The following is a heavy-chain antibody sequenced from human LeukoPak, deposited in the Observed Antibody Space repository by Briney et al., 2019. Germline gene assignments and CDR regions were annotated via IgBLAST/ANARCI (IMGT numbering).Heavy chain of an antibody. CDR1: GFIFSSYS. J-gene: IGHJ4*02. CDR3: ARDGASLGAQFDY. Sequence: PGRSLRLSCTASGFIFSSYSMNWVRQAPGKGLEWVSSITSSSSYIYYADSVKGRFTVSRDNAKNSLFLQMNSLRAEDAAVYYCARDGASLGAQFDYWGQGTLVTVSS. CDR2: ITSSSSYI. V-gene: IGHV3-21*01. D-gene: IGHD1-26*01.